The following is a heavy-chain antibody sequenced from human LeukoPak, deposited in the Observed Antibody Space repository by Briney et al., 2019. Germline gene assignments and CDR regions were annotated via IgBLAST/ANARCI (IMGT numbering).Heavy chain of an antibody. CDR2: ISSSSSYI. CDR3: AKAALLWFGELSPYFDY. Sequence: GGSLRLSCAASGFTFSSYSMNWVRQAPGKGLEWVSSISSSSSYIYYADSVKGRFTISRDNAKNSLYLQMNSLRAEDTALYYCAKAALLWFGELSPYFDYWGQGTLVTVSS. J-gene: IGHJ4*02. CDR1: GFTFSSYS. V-gene: IGHV3-21*04. D-gene: IGHD3-10*01.